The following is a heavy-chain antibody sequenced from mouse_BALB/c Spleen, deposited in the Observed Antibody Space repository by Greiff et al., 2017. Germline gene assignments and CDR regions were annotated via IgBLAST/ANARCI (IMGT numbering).Heavy chain of an antibody. V-gene: IGHV5-6-4*01. CDR3: TREGEDYPFAY. CDR1: GFTFSSYT. D-gene: IGHD2-4*01. J-gene: IGHJ3*01. Sequence: DVKLVESGGGLVKPGGSLKLSCAASGFTFSSYTMSWVRQTPEKRLEWVATIGSGGSYTYYPDSVKGRFTISRDNAKNTLYLQMSSLKSEDTAMYYCTREGEDYPFAYWGQGTLVTVSA. CDR2: IGSGGSYT.